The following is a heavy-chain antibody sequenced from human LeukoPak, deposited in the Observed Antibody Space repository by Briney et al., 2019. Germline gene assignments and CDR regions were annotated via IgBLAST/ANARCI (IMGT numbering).Heavy chain of an antibody. CDR3: ARTGLSTSEGRSFDY. CDR2: IYTSGST. V-gene: IGHV4-4*07. J-gene: IGHJ4*02. CDR1: GGSISSYY. D-gene: IGHD6-13*01. Sequence: PSETLSLTCTVSGGSISSYYWSWIRQPAGKGLEWIGRIYTSGSTNYNPSLKSRVTMSVDTSKNQFSLKLSSVTAADTAVYYCARTGLSTSEGRSFDYWGQGTLVTVSS.